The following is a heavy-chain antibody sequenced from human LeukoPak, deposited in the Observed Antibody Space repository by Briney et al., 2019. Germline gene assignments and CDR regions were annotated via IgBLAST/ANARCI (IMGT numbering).Heavy chain of an antibody. D-gene: IGHD6-13*01. CDR2: ISWNSGSI. CDR3: AKVPISSSWYSWFDP. J-gene: IGHJ5*02. CDR1: GFTFDDYA. Sequence: GGSLRLSCAASGFTFDDYAMHWVRQAPGKGLEWVSGISWNSGSIGYADSVKGRFTISRDNAKNSLYLQMNSLRAEDTALYYCAKVPISSSWYSWFDPWGQGTLVTVSS. V-gene: IGHV3-9*01.